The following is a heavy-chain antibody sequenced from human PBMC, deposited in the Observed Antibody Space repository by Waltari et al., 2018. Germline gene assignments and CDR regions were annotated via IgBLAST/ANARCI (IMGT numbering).Heavy chain of an antibody. CDR2: ISGSGGST. J-gene: IGHJ4*02. V-gene: IGHV3-23*01. D-gene: IGHD4-17*01. CDR3: AKPVGGDLAFDY. Sequence: EVQLLESGGGLVQPGGSLRLSCAASGFTFSSYAMSWVRQAPGKGLEWVSAISGSGGSTYDADSVKGRFTISRDNSKNTLYLQMNSPRAEDTAVYYCAKPVGGDLAFDYWGQGTLVTVSS. CDR1: GFTFSSYA.